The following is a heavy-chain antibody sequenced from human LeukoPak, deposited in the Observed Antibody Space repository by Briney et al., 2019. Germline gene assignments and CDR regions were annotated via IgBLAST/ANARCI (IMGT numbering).Heavy chain of an antibody. V-gene: IGHV4-59*08. CDR2: IYSSGST. CDR3: ARRPTGDPKFDY. D-gene: IGHD7-27*01. CDR1: GGSISNYF. J-gene: IGHJ4*02. Sequence: SETLSLTCSVSGGSISNYFWTWIRQPPGKGLEWIGYIYSSGSTYYNPSLKSRVTTSVDTSKNRFSLKLSTVTAADTAVYYCARRPTGDPKFDYWGQGTLVTVSS.